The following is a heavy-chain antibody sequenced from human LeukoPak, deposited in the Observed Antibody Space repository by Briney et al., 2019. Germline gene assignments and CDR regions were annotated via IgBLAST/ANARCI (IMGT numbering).Heavy chain of an antibody. CDR1: SGSISSYY. Sequence: PSETLSLTCTVSSGSISSYYWSWIRQPPGKGLEWIGYIYYSGSTNYNPSLKSRVTISVDTSKNQFSLKLSSVTAADTAVYYCARGTTISVAGSQFDPWGQGTLVTVSS. D-gene: IGHD6-19*01. J-gene: IGHJ5*02. V-gene: IGHV4-59*01. CDR2: IYYSGST. CDR3: ARGTTISVAGSQFDP.